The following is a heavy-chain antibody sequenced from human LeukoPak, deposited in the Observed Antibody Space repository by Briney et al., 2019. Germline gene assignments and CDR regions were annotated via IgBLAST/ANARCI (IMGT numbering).Heavy chain of an antibody. CDR2: IYSGGST. CDR1: GFTFSSYS. CDR3: AREDEQWLVLDY. J-gene: IGHJ4*02. Sequence: GGSLRLSCAASGFTFSSYSMNWVRQAPGKGLEWVSVIYSGGSTYYADSVKGRFTISRDNSKNTLYLQMNSLRAEDTAVYYCAREDEQWLVLDYWGQGTLVTVSS. V-gene: IGHV3-66*01. D-gene: IGHD6-19*01.